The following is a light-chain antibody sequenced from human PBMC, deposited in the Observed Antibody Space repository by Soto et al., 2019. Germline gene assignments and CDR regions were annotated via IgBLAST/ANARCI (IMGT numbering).Light chain of an antibody. CDR3: QQYNYWLAWT. J-gene: IGKJ1*01. CDR2: GAS. CDR1: QSVSSSY. V-gene: IGKV3-20*01. Sequence: EIVLTQSPGTLSLSPGERATLSCRASQSVSSSYLAWYQQKPGQAPRLLIYGASSRATGIPDRFSGSGSGTDFTLTISRLEPEDFAVYYCQQYNYWLAWTFGQGTKVDIK.